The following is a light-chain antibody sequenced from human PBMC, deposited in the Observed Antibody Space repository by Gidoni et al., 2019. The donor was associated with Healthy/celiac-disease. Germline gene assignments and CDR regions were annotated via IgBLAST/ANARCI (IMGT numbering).Light chain of an antibody. V-gene: IGKV1-39*01. J-gene: IGKJ4*01. Sequence: DIEMTQSPSSLSASVGDRVTITCRASQSISIYLNWYQQKPGKAPKLLIYATSSLQSGVPSRFSGSGSGTHFTLTISSLQPEDFATYYCQQSYKTPPTFGGXTKVEIK. CDR1: QSISIY. CDR2: ATS. CDR3: QQSYKTPPT.